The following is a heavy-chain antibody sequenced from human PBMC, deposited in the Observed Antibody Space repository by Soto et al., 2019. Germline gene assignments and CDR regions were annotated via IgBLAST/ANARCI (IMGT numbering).Heavy chain of an antibody. CDR3: ARGGQWDFLSDY. V-gene: IGHV1-18*01. D-gene: IGHD1-26*01. CDR1: SYSFTRYY. J-gene: IGHJ4*02. CDR2: ISAYNGNT. Sequence: QVQLVQSGAEVKKPGASVKVSCKASSYSFTRYYINWVRQAPGQGLEWMGWISAYNGNTHYEEKLQGRVTLTTDTSTSTAYMELRSLRSDDTAVYFCARGGQWDFLSDYWGQGTLVTVSS.